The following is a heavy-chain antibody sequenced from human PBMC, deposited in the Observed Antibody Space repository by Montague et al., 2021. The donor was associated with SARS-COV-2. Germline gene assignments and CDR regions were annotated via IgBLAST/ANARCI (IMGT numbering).Heavy chain of an antibody. CDR2: IYYSGST. D-gene: IGHD5-18*01. J-gene: IGHJ6*02. CDR3: ARRSGYNYDISYYGMDV. CDR1: GGSISSSDYY. V-gene: IGHV4-39*01. Sequence: SETLSLTCTVSGGSISSSDYYWGRIRQPPGKGLEWIGTIYYSGSTYYTPSLKSRVTISVDTSKNQFSLKLTSLTAADTAVYYCARRSGYNYDISYYGMDVWGQGTTVTVSS.